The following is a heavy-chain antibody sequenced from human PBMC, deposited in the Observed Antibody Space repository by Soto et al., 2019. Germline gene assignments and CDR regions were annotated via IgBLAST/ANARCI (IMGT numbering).Heavy chain of an antibody. CDR3: SRDRADILTGLDY. V-gene: IGHV3-21*01. J-gene: IGHJ4*02. CDR2: ISSSSSYI. Sequence: EVQLVESGGGLVKLGGSLRLSCAASGFTFSSYSMNWVRQAPGKGLEWVSSISSSSSYIYYADSVKGRFTISRDNAKNSLYLQMNSLRAEDTAVYYCSRDRADILTGLDYWGQGTLVTVSS. CDR1: GFTFSSYS. D-gene: IGHD3-9*01.